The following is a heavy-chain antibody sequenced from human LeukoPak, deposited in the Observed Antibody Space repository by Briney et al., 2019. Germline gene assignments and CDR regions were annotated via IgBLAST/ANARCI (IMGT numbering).Heavy chain of an antibody. CDR2: IYYSGST. D-gene: IGHD6-13*01. CDR3: ARVVSSWYPYYYYGMDV. CDR1: GGSISSGGYY. J-gene: IGHJ6*02. Sequence: PSETLSLTCTVSGGSISSGGYYWSWIRQHPGKGPEWIGYIYYSGSTYYNPSLKSRVTISVDTSKNQFSLKLSSVTAADTAVYYCARVVSSWYPYYYYGMDVWGQGTTVTVSS. V-gene: IGHV4-31*03.